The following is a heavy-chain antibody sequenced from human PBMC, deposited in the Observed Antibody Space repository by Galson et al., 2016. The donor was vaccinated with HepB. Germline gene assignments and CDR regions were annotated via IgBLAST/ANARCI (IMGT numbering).Heavy chain of an antibody. Sequence: SLRLSCAASGFTFSSYAVSWVRQGPGMGLEWVSGIVGGGGTTYYADSAKGRFTISRDNSKNTVFLQMNSLKAEDKAIYYCAKHSGYDRNYFHYWGQGALVTVSS. V-gene: IGHV3-23*01. CDR1: GFTFSSYA. D-gene: IGHD5-12*01. J-gene: IGHJ4*02. CDR3: AKHSGYDRNYFHY. CDR2: IVGGGGTT.